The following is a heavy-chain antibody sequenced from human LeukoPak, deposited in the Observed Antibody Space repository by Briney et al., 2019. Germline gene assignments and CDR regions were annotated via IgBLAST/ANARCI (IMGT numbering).Heavy chain of an antibody. D-gene: IGHD2-15*01. CDR3: ARVGIVVVVAATEDYYYYYMDV. CDR2: MNPNSGNT. Sequence: ASVKVSCKASGYTFTSYDINWVRQDTGQGLEWMGWMNPNSGNTGYAQKFQGRVTITRNTSISTAYMELSSLRSEDTAVYYCARVGIVVVVAATEDYYYYYMDVWGKGTTVTVSS. CDR1: GYTFTSYD. J-gene: IGHJ6*03. V-gene: IGHV1-8*03.